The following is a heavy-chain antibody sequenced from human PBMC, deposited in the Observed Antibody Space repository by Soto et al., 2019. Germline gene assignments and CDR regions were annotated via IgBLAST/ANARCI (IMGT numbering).Heavy chain of an antibody. CDR2: VYDNENT. Sequence: PSETRSLTCSDSGASINNFAYYWGWIRQPPGKGLEWIGTVYDNENTYYNPSLKSRVAISVDTTKTQFSLNLRSVTAADTAIYFCARRERYYGSPGWFDPWGQGTLVTVSS. CDR3: ARRERYYGSPGWFDP. V-gene: IGHV4-39*01. CDR1: GASINNFAYY. J-gene: IGHJ5*01. D-gene: IGHD3-10*01.